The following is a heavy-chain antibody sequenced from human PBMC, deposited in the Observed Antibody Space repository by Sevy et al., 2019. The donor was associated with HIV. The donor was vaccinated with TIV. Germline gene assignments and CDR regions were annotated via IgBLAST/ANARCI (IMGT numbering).Heavy chain of an antibody. V-gene: IGHV3-23*01. D-gene: IGHD6-19*01. CDR3: AKGVSWLVLGYYFDY. CDR2: IIGSGDNK. J-gene: IGHJ4*02. CDR1: GFTFRSYA. Sequence: GGSLRLSCEASGFTFRSYAMSWVRQAPGKGLEWVSGIIGSGDNKYYADSVKGRFTVSRDNSKNTLYVQMNSLRAEDTAVYYCAKGVSWLVLGYYFDYWGQGTPVTVSS.